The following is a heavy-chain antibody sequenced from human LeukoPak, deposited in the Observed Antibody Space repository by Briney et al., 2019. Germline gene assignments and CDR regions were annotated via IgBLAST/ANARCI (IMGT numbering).Heavy chain of an antibody. Sequence: VGSLRLSCTASGFTFSSYAMTWVRQAPGKGLECVSVISGIGTTTYYADSVKGRFTISRDNSKNTLFLQMNSLRVEDTATYYCTKKRTTSVTDWFDPWGQGTLVTVSS. J-gene: IGHJ5*02. D-gene: IGHD4-17*01. V-gene: IGHV3-23*01. CDR1: GFTFSSYA. CDR2: ISGIGTTT. CDR3: TKKRTTSVTDWFDP.